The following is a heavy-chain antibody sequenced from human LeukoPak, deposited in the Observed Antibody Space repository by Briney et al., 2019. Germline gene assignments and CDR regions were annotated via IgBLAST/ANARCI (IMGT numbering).Heavy chain of an antibody. Sequence: SETLSLTCTVSGGSISSGGYYWSWIRQPPGKGLEWIGYIYHSGSTYYNPSLKSRVTISVDRSKNQFSLKLSSVTAADTAVYYCAREGGPAARLDYWGQGTLVTVSS. D-gene: IGHD6-6*01. CDR2: IYHSGST. CDR1: GGSISSGGYY. J-gene: IGHJ4*02. V-gene: IGHV4-30-2*01. CDR3: AREGGPAARLDY.